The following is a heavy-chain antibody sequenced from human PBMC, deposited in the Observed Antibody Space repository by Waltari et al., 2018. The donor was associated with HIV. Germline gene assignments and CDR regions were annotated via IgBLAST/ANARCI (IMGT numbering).Heavy chain of an antibody. V-gene: IGHV1-8*01. CDR3: ASGHQVVGLYHHGMDV. Sequence: QVQLVQSGAEVKKPGASVKVSCKASEYTFTNYDINWVRQATGQGLEWMGGMNPNSGNTGYVQKFQGRVSMTRDTSTSVAYLELSSLTSEDTAVYYCASGHQVVGLYHHGMDVWGQGTTVTVSS. CDR2: MNPNSGNT. D-gene: IGHD2-15*01. J-gene: IGHJ6*02. CDR1: EYTFTNYD.